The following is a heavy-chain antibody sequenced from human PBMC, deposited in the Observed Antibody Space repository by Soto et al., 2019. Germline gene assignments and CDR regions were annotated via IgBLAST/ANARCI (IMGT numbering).Heavy chain of an antibody. V-gene: IGHV3-23*01. Sequence: GGSLRLSCAASGFTFSSYAMSLVRQAPGKGLEWVSAISGSGGSTYYADYVKGRFTISRDNSKNTLYLQMNSLRAEDTAVYYCAKGIAADGPIEYWGQGTLVTVSP. CDR2: ISGSGGST. D-gene: IGHD6-13*01. CDR1: GFTFSSYA. J-gene: IGHJ4*02. CDR3: AKGIAADGPIEY.